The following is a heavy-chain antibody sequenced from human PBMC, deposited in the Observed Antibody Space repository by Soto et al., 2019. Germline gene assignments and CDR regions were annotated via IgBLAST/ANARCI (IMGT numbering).Heavy chain of an antibody. D-gene: IGHD3-3*01. CDR1: GGSISSGDYY. J-gene: IGHJ4*02. Sequence: QVQLQESGPGLVKPSQTLSLTCTVSGGSISSGDYYWSWIRQPPGKGLEWIGYIYYTGSPYYNPSLESRITLSVDTSKNQLSLKLSSVTAADTAVYYCARALDDSSGYYGGLGYWGQGTLVTVSS. V-gene: IGHV4-30-4*01. CDR3: ARALDDSSGYYGGLGY. CDR2: IYYTGSP.